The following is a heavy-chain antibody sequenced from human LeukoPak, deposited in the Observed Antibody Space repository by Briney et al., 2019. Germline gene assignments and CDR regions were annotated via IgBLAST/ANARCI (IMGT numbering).Heavy chain of an antibody. CDR1: GFSLSTNRVA. J-gene: IGHJ4*02. Sequence: ESGPTLVNPTQTLTLTCTFSGFSLSTNRVAVGWIRQPPGKALEWVALIYWDDDKRYGPSLESRVTITKDTSKNQVVVTMTNMDPVDTATYYCVCKSPIGPCSYWGQGTLVTVSS. CDR2: IYWDDDK. CDR3: VCKSPIGPCSY. V-gene: IGHV2-5*05. D-gene: IGHD2-15*01.